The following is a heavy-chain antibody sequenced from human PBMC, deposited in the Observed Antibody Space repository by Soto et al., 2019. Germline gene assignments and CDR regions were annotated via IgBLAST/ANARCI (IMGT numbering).Heavy chain of an antibody. CDR2: LTGSGGST. Sequence: GGSLRLSCAGSGFSFSSYAMSWVRQAPGKGLEWVSTLTGSGGSTYYADSVKGRFTISRDNSKNTLYLQMDSLRAEDSAIYYCAKNTPLYYFDFWGQGTLVTVSS. J-gene: IGHJ4*02. CDR1: GFSFSSYA. V-gene: IGHV3-23*01. CDR3: AKNTPLYYFDF.